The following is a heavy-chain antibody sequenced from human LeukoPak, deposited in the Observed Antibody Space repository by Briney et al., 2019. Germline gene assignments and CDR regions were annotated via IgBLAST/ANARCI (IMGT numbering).Heavy chain of an antibody. CDR1: GGSISSGGYY. V-gene: IGHV4-30-2*01. CDR2: IYHSGST. J-gene: IGHJ4*02. CDR3: ARSPAATTKADGADY. Sequence: ASQTLSLTCTVSGGSISSGGYYWSWVRQPPGKGLEWIGYIYHSGSTYYNPSLKSRVTISVDRSKNQFSLKLSSVTAADTAVYYCARSPAATTKADGADYWGQGTLVTVSS. D-gene: IGHD2-2*01.